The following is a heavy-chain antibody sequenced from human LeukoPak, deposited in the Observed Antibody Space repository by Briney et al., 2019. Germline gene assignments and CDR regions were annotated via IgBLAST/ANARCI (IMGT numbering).Heavy chain of an antibody. CDR1: GFTFSSYW. V-gene: IGHV3-7*01. CDR3: ARDSYGDYSFDY. D-gene: IGHD4-17*01. Sequence: SGGSLRLSCAASGFTFSSYWMNWARQAPGKGPEWVASINHNGNVNYYVDSVKGRFTISRDNAENSLYLQMNSLRAEDTAVYYCARDSYGDYSFDYWGQGTLVTVSS. J-gene: IGHJ4*02. CDR2: INHNGNVN.